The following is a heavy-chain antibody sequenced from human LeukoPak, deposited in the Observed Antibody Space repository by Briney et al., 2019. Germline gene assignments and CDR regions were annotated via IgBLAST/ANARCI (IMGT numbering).Heavy chain of an antibody. CDR3: AKDPDSRFEAVAGVFDY. Sequence: PGGSLRLSCAASGFTFSSYSMNWVRQAPGKGLEWVSAISGSGGSTYYADSVKGRFTISRDNSKNTLYLQMNSLRAEDTAVYYCAKDPDSRFEAVAGVFDYWGQGTLVTVSS. CDR1: GFTFSSYS. J-gene: IGHJ4*02. D-gene: IGHD6-19*01. CDR2: ISGSGGST. V-gene: IGHV3-23*01.